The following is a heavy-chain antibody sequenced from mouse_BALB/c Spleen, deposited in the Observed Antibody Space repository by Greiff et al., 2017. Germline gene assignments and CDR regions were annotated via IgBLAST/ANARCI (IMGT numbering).Heavy chain of an antibody. J-gene: IGHJ2*01. D-gene: IGHD2-1*01. Sequence: QVQLQQPGAELVMPGASVKMSCKASGYTFTDYWMHWVKQRPGQGLEWIGAIDTSDSYTSYYQKFKGKATLTVDESSSTAYMQLSSLTSEDSAVYYCARYGNYVDYWGQGTTLTVSS. CDR1: GYTFTDYW. CDR3: ARYGNYVDY. V-gene: IGHV1-69*01. CDR2: IDTSDSYT.